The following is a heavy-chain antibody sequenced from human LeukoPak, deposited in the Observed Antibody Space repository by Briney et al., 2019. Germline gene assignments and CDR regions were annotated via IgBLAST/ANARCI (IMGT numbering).Heavy chain of an antibody. V-gene: IGHV1-18*01. Sequence: GASVKVSCKASGYSFTSYGIVWVRQAPGQGLEWMGWIGVYNGNTIYAQKFQDRVTMTTDTTTSTVYMELRSLRFDDTAVYYCARHPLIFTTGSYIDYWGQGTLVTVSS. CDR3: ARHPLIFTTGSYIDY. D-gene: IGHD3-10*01. CDR2: IGVYNGNT. CDR1: GYSFTSYG. J-gene: IGHJ4*02.